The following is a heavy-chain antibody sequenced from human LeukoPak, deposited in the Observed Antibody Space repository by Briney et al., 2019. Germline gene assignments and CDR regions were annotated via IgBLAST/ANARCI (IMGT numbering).Heavy chain of an antibody. CDR2: IKSKTDGGTT. CDR1: GFTISNAW. D-gene: IGHD5-24*01. J-gene: IGHJ6*04. Sequence: PGGSLRLSCAASGFTISNAWMSWVRQAPGKGLEWVGRIKSKTDGGTTEYAAPVKGRFTISRDDSKNTLYLQMNSLKIEDTAVYYCRHTLKCRDYYYGLDVWGKGTTVTVSS. CDR3: RHTLKCRDYYYGLDV. V-gene: IGHV3-15*01.